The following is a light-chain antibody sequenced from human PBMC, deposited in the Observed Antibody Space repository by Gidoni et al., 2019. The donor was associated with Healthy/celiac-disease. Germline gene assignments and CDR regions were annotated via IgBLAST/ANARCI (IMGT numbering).Light chain of an antibody. CDR2: AAS. CDR3: QQYYSYPRT. J-gene: IGKJ1*01. CDR1: QGISSY. Sequence: IRMTQSPSSFSASTGDRVTITCRASQGISSYLAWYQQKPGKAPKLLIYAASTLQSGVPSRFSGSGSGTDFTLTISCLQSEDFATYYCQQYYSYPRTFGQGTKVEIK. V-gene: IGKV1-8*01.